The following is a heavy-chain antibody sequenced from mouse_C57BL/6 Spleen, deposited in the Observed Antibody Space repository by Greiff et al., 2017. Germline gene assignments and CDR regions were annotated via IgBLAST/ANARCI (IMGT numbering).Heavy chain of an antibody. J-gene: IGHJ2*01. CDR2: INPYHGDT. CDR1: GYSFTGSS. Sequence: VQLQHSGPELVKPGASVKISCKASGYSFTGSSMNWVKQSHGQSLEWIGRINPYHGDTFYNQMFKCKATLTVDKSSSTAHRELRGLASEDYAVYCCVRGDGYSYFDYWGQGTTLTVSS. V-gene: IGHV1-20*02. CDR3: VRGDGYSYFDY. D-gene: IGHD2-3*01.